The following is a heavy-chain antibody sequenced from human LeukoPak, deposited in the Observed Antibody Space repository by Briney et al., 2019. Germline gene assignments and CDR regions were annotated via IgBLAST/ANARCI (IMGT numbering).Heavy chain of an antibody. J-gene: IGHJ4*02. Sequence: PSEALSLTCAVSGGSISSSNWWSWVRQPPGKGLEWIGEIYHSGTTNYNPSLKSRVTISVDKSKNQFSLKLTSVTAADTAVYYCARDRQWLEFDYWGQGTLVTVSS. CDR3: ARDRQWLEFDY. CDR2: IYHSGTT. V-gene: IGHV4-4*02. CDR1: GGSISSSNW. D-gene: IGHD6-19*01.